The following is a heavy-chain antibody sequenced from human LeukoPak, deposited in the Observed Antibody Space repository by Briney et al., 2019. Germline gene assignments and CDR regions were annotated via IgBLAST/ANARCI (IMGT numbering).Heavy chain of an antibody. CDR3: ARGVAASVGWFDP. CDR1: GGSVSSGSYS. Sequence: VKPSETPSLTCTVSGGSVSSGSYSWSWIRQPPGKGLEWIGYIYYSGSTNYNPSLKSRVTISVDTSKNQFSLKLRFVTAADTAVYYCARGVAASVGWFDPWGQGTLVTVSS. J-gene: IGHJ5*01. CDR2: IYYSGST. V-gene: IGHV4-61*01. D-gene: IGHD6-25*01.